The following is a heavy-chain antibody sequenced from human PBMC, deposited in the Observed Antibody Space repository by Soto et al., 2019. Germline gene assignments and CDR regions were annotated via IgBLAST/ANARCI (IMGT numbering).Heavy chain of an antibody. V-gene: IGHV1-18*01. CDR1: GYTFTSYG. CDR3: AREGEQQLDPYYYYYMDV. Sequence: QVQLVQSGAEVKKPGASVKVSCKASGYTFTSYGITWVRQAPEQGLEWMGWISAYNGNTNYAQKLQGRVTMTTDTSTSTAYMELRSLRSDDTAVYYCAREGEQQLDPYYYYYMDVWGKGTTVTVSS. J-gene: IGHJ6*03. D-gene: IGHD6-13*01. CDR2: ISAYNGNT.